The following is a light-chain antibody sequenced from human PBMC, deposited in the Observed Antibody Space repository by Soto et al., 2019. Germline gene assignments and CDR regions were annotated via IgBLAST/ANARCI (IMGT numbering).Light chain of an antibody. CDR2: DVS. J-gene: IGKJ1*01. Sequence: DIVLTQSPLSLSVISGEPASISCKASQSLVYSDGKTYFYWYLQKPGQPPQGMIYDVSKRFSGVPERFSGSGSETDFTLKISRVEAEEVGIYYCMQPVGHPWTFGQGTKVEIK. V-gene: IGKV2D-29*01. CDR1: QSLVYSDGKTY. CDR3: MQPVGHPWT.